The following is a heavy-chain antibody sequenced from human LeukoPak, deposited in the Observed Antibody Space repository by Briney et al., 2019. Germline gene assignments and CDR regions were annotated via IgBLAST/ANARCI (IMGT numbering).Heavy chain of an antibody. V-gene: IGHV4-59*12. J-gene: IGHJ4*02. CDR1: GGSISSYY. CDR2: IYYSGST. CDR3: ARAYYYDSSGYYSGLVYFDY. D-gene: IGHD3-22*01. Sequence: SETLSLTCTVSGGSISSYYWSWIRQPPGKGLEWIGYIYYSGSTNYNPSLKSRVTISVDVSKNQFSLKLSSVTAADTAVYYCARAYYYDSSGYYSGLVYFDYWGQGTLVTVSS.